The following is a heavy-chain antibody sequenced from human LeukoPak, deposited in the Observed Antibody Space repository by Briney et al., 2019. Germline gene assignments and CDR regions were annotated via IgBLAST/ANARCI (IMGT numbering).Heavy chain of an antibody. V-gene: IGHV1-3*01. CDR3: ARHERDFDY. CDR1: GYTFINYV. D-gene: IGHD1-1*01. J-gene: IGHJ4*02. CDR2: INAGNSDT. Sequence: ASVKVSCKASGYTFINYVIHWVRQAPGQRPEWMGWINAGNSDTKYSQKFQGRVSISRDTSASTVHMELSSLRSEDTAVYYCARHERDFDYWGQGTLVTVSS.